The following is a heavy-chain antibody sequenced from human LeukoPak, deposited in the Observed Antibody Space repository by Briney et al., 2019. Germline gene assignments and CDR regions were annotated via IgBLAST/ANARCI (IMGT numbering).Heavy chain of an antibody. J-gene: IGHJ6*02. Sequence: SETLSLTCTVSGGSISSYYWSWIRQPPGKGLEWIGYIYHSGSTNYNPSLQSRVTISADTSKNQFSLRLSSVTAADTAVYYCARGGGYSFTYYYYHAVTSGAKGPRSPSP. D-gene: IGHD5-18*01. CDR1: GGSISSYY. CDR2: IYHSGST. V-gene: IGHV4-59*01. CDR3: ARGGGYSFTYYYYHAVTS.